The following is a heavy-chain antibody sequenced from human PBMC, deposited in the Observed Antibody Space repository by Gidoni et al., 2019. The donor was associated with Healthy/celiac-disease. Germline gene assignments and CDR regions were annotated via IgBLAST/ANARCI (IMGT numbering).Heavy chain of an antibody. CDR2: IIHIFGTA. CDR3: ARDVRDGYSHYYYYGMDV. Sequence: QVQLVQSGAEVKKPGSSVKVSCKASGGTFSSYAISWVRQAPGQGLEWMGGIIHIFGTANYAQKFQGRVTITADESTSTAYMELSSLRSEDTAVYYCARDVRDGYSHYYYYGMDVWGQGTTVTVSS. CDR1: GGTFSSYA. J-gene: IGHJ6*02. D-gene: IGHD5-18*01. V-gene: IGHV1-69*01.